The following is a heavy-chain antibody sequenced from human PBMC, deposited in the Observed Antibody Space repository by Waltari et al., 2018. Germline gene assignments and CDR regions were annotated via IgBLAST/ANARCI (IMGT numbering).Heavy chain of an antibody. D-gene: IGHD3-3*01. Sequence: QVQLVQSGAEVKKPGSSVKVSWKATGGPRGSDPFTWVRQAPGQGLEWMGGIIPIFGTTNYAQKFQGRVTISADESTSTVFLELSSLRAEDTAVYYCARDFWSGTDYYYYMDVWGKGTTVTVSS. CDR3: ARDFWSGTDYYYYMDV. CDR1: GGPRGSDP. CDR2: IIPIFGTT. J-gene: IGHJ6*03. V-gene: IGHV1-69*01.